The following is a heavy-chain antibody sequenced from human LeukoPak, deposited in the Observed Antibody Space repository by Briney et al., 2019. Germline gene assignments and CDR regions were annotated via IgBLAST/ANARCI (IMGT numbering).Heavy chain of an antibody. CDR1: GFTFSGSA. V-gene: IGHV3-73*01. J-gene: IGHJ4*02. D-gene: IGHD1-26*01. CDR3: TRETSGSSSAAFDY. CDR2: IRSKANSYAT. Sequence: GGSLRLSCAASGFTFSGSAMHWVRQASGKGLEWVGRIRSKANSYATAYAASTKGRFTISRDDSKNTAYLQMNSLKTEDTAVYYCTRETSGSSSAAFDYWGQGTLVTVSS.